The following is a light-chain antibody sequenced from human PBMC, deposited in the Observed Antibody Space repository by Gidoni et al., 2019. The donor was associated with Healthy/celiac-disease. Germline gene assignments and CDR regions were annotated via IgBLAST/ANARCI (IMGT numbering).Light chain of an antibody. Sequence: QSVLTQPPSASGTPGHRVTLSCSGSSSNIGSNTVNWYQQLPGTAPKLLIYSNKQRPSGVPDRFSGSKSGTSASLAISGLQSEDEADYYCAAWDDSLNGWVFGGGTKLTVL. CDR3: AAWDDSLNGWV. J-gene: IGLJ3*02. CDR1: SSNIGSNT. V-gene: IGLV1-44*01. CDR2: SNK.